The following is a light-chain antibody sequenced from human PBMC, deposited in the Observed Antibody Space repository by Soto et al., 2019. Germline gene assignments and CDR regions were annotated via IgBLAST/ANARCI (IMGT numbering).Light chain of an antibody. J-gene: IGLJ2*01. CDR2: EVS. CDR1: SSDVGNYNY. CDR3: SSYAGSNNLV. V-gene: IGLV2-8*01. Sequence: QSALTQPPSASGSPGQSVTISCTGTSSDVGNYNYVSWYQHHPGKAPKLIIYEVSERPSGVPDRFSGSKSGNTASLTVSGLQAEDESDYYCSSYAGSNNLVFGGGTQLTVL.